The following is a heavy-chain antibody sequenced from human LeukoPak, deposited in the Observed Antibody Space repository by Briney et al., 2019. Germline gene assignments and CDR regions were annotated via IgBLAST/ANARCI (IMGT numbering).Heavy chain of an antibody. CDR3: AKEPPKPLYSGSYKPLFGYFDY. V-gene: IGHV3-23*01. CDR2: ISGSGGST. CDR1: GFTFSSYA. J-gene: IGHJ4*02. D-gene: IGHD1-26*01. Sequence: PGGTLRLSCAASGFTFSSYAMSWVRQAPGKGLEWVSAISGSGGSTYYADSVKGRFTISRDNSKNTLYLQMNSLRAEDTAVYYCAKEPPKPLYSGSYKPLFGYFDYWGQGTLVTVSS.